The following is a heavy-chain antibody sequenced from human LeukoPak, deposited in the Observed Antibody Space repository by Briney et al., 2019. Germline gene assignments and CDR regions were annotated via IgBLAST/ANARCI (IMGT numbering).Heavy chain of an antibody. CDR1: GYTFTSYG. J-gene: IGHJ5*02. Sequence: GASVKVSCKASGYTFTSYGISWVRQAPGQGLEWMGWISAYNGNTNYAQKLQGRVTITADESTSTAYMELSSLRSDDTAVYYCARDGWSTCSSTSCSPSNWFDPWGQGTLVTVSS. CDR2: ISAYNGNT. D-gene: IGHD2-2*01. V-gene: IGHV1-18*01. CDR3: ARDGWSTCSSTSCSPSNWFDP.